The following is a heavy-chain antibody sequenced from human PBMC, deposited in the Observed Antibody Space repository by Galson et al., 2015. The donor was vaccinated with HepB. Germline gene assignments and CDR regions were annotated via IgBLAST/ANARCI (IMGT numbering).Heavy chain of an antibody. CDR3: ARGLPTAAAGTPWFAP. V-gene: IGHV7-4-1*02. CDR1: GSTFTSYA. CDR2: INTNTGNP. J-gene: IGHJ5*02. D-gene: IGHD6-13*01. Sequence: SVTVSCKASGSTFTSYAMNWVRQAPGQGLEWMGWINTNTGNPTYAQGFTGRFVFSLDTSVSTAYLQISSLKAEDTAVYYCARGLPTAAAGTPWFAPWGQRTLVTVSS.